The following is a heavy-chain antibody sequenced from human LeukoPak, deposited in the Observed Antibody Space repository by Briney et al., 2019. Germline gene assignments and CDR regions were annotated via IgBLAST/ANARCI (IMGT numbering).Heavy chain of an antibody. D-gene: IGHD3-3*01. J-gene: IGHJ4*02. CDR1: GFTFSSNA. CDR3: ATGGKFDFWSGYHIDN. V-gene: IGHV3-30*04. Sequence: GRSLRLSCEVSGFTFSSNAMHWVRQAPGKGLEWVAVISYDGSNKNFADSVKGRFTVSRDNSKHTLYPHMNSLRSDDTAMYYCATGGKFDFWSGYHIDNWGQGTLVTVSS. CDR2: ISYDGSNK.